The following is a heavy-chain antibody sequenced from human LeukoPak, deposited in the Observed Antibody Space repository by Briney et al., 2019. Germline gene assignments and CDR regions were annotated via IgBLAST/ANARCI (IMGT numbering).Heavy chain of an antibody. CDR1: GYSFKDYG. D-gene: IGHD1-26*01. J-gene: IGHJ6*02. V-gene: IGHV3-9*01. CDR3: AKHLTATNTYIFFGLDV. Sequence: GGSLRLSCAATGYSFKDYGMHWIRQPPGKGLEWVSAINWNGGGTDYADSVKGRFTIFRDNAKNSLYLQLSSLRPEDTALYYCAKHLTATNTYIFFGLDVWGQGTSVTVSS. CDR2: INWNGGGT.